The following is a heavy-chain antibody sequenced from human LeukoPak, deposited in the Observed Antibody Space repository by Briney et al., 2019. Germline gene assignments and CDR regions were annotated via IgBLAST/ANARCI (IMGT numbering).Heavy chain of an antibody. CDR3: AIWRIVVVPAAILGWFDP. Sequence: SETLSLTCTVSGGSISSGDYYWSWIRQPPGKGLEWIGYIYYSGSTYYNPSLKSRVTISVDTSKNQFSLKLSSVTAADTAVYYCAIWRIVVVPAAILGWFDPWGQGTLVTVSP. CDR2: IYYSGST. J-gene: IGHJ5*02. CDR1: GGSISSGDYY. D-gene: IGHD2-2*02. V-gene: IGHV4-30-4*01.